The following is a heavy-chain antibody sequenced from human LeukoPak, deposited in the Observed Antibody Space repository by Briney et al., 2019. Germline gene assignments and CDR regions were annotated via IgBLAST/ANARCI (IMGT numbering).Heavy chain of an antibody. CDR1: LYTLTGYY. Sequence: ASVKGSCKASLYTLTGYYMHCVRQAPGHELAWVGWINPKRGGTNNAQKFQGRVTMTRDTSISTAYMELSRLRTDDTAVYYCARETMVYYGSSGYSFQHWGQGTLVTVSS. V-gene: IGHV1-2*02. D-gene: IGHD3-22*01. CDR2: INPKRGGT. J-gene: IGHJ1*01. CDR3: ARETMVYYGSSGYSFQH.